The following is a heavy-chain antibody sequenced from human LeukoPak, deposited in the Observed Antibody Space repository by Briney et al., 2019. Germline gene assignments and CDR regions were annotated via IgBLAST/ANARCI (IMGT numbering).Heavy chain of an antibody. CDR2: IYYSEST. V-gene: IGHV4-59*01. CDR3: ARAPPTYYDFWSGALSPDY. J-gene: IGHJ4*02. Sequence: SGPTLVKPSETLSLTCTVSGGSISSYYWSWIRQPPGKGQEWIGYIYYSESTNYNPSLKSRVTISVDTSKNQFSLKLSSVTAADTAVYYCARAPPTYYDFWSGALSPDYWGQGTLVTVSS. CDR1: GGSISSYY. D-gene: IGHD3-3*01.